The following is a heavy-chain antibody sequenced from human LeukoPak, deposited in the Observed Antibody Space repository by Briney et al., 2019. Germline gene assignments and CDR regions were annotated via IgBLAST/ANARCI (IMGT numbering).Heavy chain of an antibody. V-gene: IGHV1-2*02. D-gene: IGHD2-2*01. CDR3: ARAKSWVVPAAMGGDY. Sequence: ASVKVSCKASGYTFTGYYMHWVRQAPGQGLEWMGWINPNSGGTNYAQKFQGRVTMTRDTSISTAYMELSRLRSDDTAVYYCARAKSWVVPAAMGGDYWGQGTLVTVSS. J-gene: IGHJ4*02. CDR1: GYTFTGYY. CDR2: INPNSGGT.